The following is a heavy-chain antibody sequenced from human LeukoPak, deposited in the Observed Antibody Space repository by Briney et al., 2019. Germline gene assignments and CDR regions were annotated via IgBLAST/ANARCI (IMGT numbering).Heavy chain of an antibody. CDR2: IRSKAYGGTT. V-gene: IGHV3-49*04. D-gene: IGHD6-13*01. J-gene: IGHJ4*02. CDR3: TRDPVERRGYSSSWYVDY. Sequence: PGRSLRLSCTASGFTFGDYAMSWVRQAPGKGLEWVGFIRSKAYGGTTEYAASVKGRFTISRDDSKSIAYLQMNSLKTEDTAVYYCTRDPVERRGYSSSWYVDYWGQGTLVTVSS. CDR1: GFTFGDYA.